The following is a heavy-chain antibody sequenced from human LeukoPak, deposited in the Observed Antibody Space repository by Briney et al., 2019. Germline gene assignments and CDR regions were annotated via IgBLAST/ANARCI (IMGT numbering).Heavy chain of an antibody. V-gene: IGHV3-23*01. J-gene: IGHJ4*02. Sequence: GGSLRLSCAASGFTFSNYDMSWVRQSPGRGLEWVSTITADGSDSYYADFVKGRFTISRDNSKSTLYLQMNSLGAEDTALYYCLYVWSGYWGQGTLVTVSS. CDR2: ITADGSDS. CDR1: GFTFSNYD. D-gene: IGHD3-3*01. CDR3: LYVWSGY.